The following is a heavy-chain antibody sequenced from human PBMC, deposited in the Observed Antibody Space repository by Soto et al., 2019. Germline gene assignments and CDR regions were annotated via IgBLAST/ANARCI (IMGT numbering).Heavy chain of an antibody. CDR1: GFTFGSYA. D-gene: IGHD5-18*01. V-gene: IGHV3-23*01. CDR3: AKDRQLWPYGMDV. J-gene: IGHJ6*02. Sequence: GGSLRLSCAASGFTFGSYAMSWVRQAPGKGLEWVSAISGSGGSTYYADSVKGRFTISRDNSKNTLYLQMNSLRAEDTAVYYCAKDRQLWPYGMDVWGQGTTVTVSS. CDR2: ISGSGGST.